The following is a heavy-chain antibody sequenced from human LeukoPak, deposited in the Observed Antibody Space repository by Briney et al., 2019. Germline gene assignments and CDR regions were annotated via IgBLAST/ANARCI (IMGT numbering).Heavy chain of an antibody. D-gene: IGHD3-22*01. CDR2: ISWNSGSI. J-gene: IGHJ4*02. CDR1: GFTFDDYA. CDR3: AKSPPIYGARYYYDSRSGYFDY. Sequence: GGSLRLSCAASGFTFDDYAMHWVRQAPGKGLEWVSGISWNSGSIGYADSVKGRFTISRDNAKNSLYLQMNSLRAEDTAVYYCAKSPPIYGARYYYDSRSGYFDYWGQGTLVTVSS. V-gene: IGHV3-9*01.